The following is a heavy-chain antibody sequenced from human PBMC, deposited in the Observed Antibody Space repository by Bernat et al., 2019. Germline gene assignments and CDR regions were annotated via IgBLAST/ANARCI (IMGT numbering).Heavy chain of an antibody. V-gene: IGHV3-11*06. Sequence: VQLVESGGGLVQPGGSLRLSCAASGFTFSDYYMSWIRQAPGKGLEWVSYISSSSSYTNYADSVKGRFTISRDNAKNSLYLQMNSLRAEDTAVYYCARGGYYDSSGYYGWFDPWGQGTLVTVSS. CDR3: ARGGYYDSSGYYGWFDP. D-gene: IGHD3-22*01. CDR1: GFTFSDYY. J-gene: IGHJ5*02. CDR2: ISSSSSYT.